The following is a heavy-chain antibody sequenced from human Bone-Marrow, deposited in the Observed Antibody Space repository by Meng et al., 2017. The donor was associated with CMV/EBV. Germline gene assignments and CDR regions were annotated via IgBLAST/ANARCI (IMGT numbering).Heavy chain of an antibody. CDR1: GGTFSSYV. Sequence: SVTVSCMASGGTFSSYVISWVRQAPGQGLEWMGRIIPILGIANYAQKFQGRVTITADKSTSTAYMELSSLRAEDTAVYYCAKAPRDAGSLGVFDFWGQGTMVTVSS. D-gene: IGHD3-10*01. CDR2: IIPILGIA. CDR3: AKAPRDAGSLGVFDF. J-gene: IGHJ3*01. V-gene: IGHV1-69*04.